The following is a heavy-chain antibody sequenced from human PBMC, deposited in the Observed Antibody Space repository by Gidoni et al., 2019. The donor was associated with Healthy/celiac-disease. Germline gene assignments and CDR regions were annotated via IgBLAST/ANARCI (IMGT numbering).Heavy chain of an antibody. D-gene: IGHD6-19*01. CDR1: GFTFSNAW. V-gene: IGHV3-15*01. J-gene: IGHJ6*02. CDR2: IKSKTDGGTT. CDR3: TTDSSGWYPSSYGMDV. Sequence: EVQLVESGGGLVKPGGSLRLSCAASGFTFSNAWMSWVRQAPGKGLEWVGRIKSKTDGGTTDYAAPVKGRFTISRDDSKNTLYLQMNSLKTEDTAVYYCTTDSSGWYPSSYGMDVWGQGTTVTVSS.